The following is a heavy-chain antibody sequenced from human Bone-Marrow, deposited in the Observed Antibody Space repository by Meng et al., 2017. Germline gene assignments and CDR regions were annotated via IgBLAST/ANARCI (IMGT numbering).Heavy chain of an antibody. D-gene: IGHD3-10*01. CDR1: GGSISSSSYY. CDR3: ARVFVGGSDDY. J-gene: IGHJ4*01. Sequence: GSLRLSCTVSGGSISSSSYYWGWIRQPPGKGLEWIGSIYYSGSTYYNPSLKSRVTISVDTSKNQFSLKLSSVTAADTAVYYCARVFVGGSDDYWGQGTLVTVSS. V-gene: IGHV4-39*07. CDR2: IYYSGST.